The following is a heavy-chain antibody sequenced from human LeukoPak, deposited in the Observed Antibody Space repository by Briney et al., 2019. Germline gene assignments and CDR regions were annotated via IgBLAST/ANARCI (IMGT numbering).Heavy chain of an antibody. CDR1: AFTTSSQS. J-gene: IGHJ6*02. CDR3: AKALHCSSTSCYRGGPYYYGMDV. CDR2: LSGSGGRT. V-gene: IGHV3-23*01. Sequence: GASLSPSSAASAFTTSSQSTSWLRPATGKGLKWVSALSGSGGRTNYADSVKGRFTISRDNSKNTLYLQMNSLRAEDTAVYYCAKALHCSSTSCYRGGPYYYGMDVWGQGTTVTVSS. D-gene: IGHD2-2*02.